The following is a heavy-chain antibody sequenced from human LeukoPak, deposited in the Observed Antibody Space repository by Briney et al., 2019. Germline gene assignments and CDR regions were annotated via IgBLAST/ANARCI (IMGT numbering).Heavy chain of an antibody. J-gene: IGHJ4*02. CDR3: ARALSGSPAVFDS. CDR1: TGSISGYY. CDR2: RYYSGAS. D-gene: IGHD1-26*01. V-gene: IGHV4-59*08. Sequence: SEALSLTCAVSTGSISGYYWSWIRQPPGKGLEWIGFRYYSGASNYNPSLRGRVTISVDRSKSQVSLMMTSVTAADTAVYYCARALSGSPAVFDSGGEGTLVSVSS.